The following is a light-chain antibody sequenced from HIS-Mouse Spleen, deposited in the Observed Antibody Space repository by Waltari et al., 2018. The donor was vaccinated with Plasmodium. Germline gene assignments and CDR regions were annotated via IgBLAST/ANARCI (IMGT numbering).Light chain of an antibody. J-gene: IGLJ2*01. Sequence: QSALTQPASVSGSPGQSITISCTGTSSDVGSYNLVSWYQQHPGKAPQLMIYEVSNRPSGMSNRFSGSKSVNTSSLTISGLQAEDEADYYCCSYAGSRVFGGGTKLTVL. CDR2: EVS. CDR1: SSDVGSYNL. CDR3: CSYAGSRV. V-gene: IGLV2-23*02.